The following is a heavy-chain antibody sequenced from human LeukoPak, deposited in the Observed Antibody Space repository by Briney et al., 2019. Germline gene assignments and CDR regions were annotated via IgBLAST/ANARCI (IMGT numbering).Heavy chain of an antibody. J-gene: IGHJ4*02. Sequence: PGGSLRLSCAASGFIFDDYGMNWVRQAPGKGLEWVSGISWNSGSIGYADSVKGRFTISRDNAKNSLYLQMNSLRAEDTALYYCAKDSTYDYGDYFQFQLDYWGQGTLVTVSS. D-gene: IGHD4-17*01. CDR1: GFIFDDYG. CDR3: AKDSTYDYGDYFQFQLDY. CDR2: ISWNSGSI. V-gene: IGHV3-9*01.